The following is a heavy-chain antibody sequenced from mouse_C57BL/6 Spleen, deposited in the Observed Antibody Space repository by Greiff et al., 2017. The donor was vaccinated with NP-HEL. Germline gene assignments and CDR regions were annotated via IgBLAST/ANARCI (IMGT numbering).Heavy chain of an antibody. J-gene: IGHJ2*01. Sequence: VQLQQSGPELVKPGASVKISCKASGYTFTDYYMNWVKQSHGQSLEWIGDINPNNGGTSYNQKFKGKATLTVDKSSSTAYMELRSLTSEDSAVYYCARVKGTWYSYFDYWGQGTTLTVSS. D-gene: IGHD1-1*02. CDR2: INPNNGGT. V-gene: IGHV1-26*01. CDR1: GYTFTDYY. CDR3: ARVKGTWYSYFDY.